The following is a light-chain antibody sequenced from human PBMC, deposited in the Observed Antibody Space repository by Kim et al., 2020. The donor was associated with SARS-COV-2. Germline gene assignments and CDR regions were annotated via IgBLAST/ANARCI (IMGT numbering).Light chain of an antibody. V-gene: IGKV3-20*01. Sequence: EVELTQSPGTLSLFPGERAALSCRTSQSVDSNFLSWYQQKPGAAPRLLIYGASGSDTGTPDRFSGSGSGADFSLTISRLETEDFAVYFCQHYASERFTLWPGTKVDIK. J-gene: IGKJ3*01. CDR1: QSVDSNF. CDR2: GAS. CDR3: QHYASERFT.